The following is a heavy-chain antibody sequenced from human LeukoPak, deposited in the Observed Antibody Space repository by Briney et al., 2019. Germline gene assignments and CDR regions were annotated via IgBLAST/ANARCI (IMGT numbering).Heavy chain of an antibody. CDR3: ARNLYDSSGYYYFDY. D-gene: IGHD3-22*01. Sequence: ASVKVSCKASGGTFSSYAISWVRQAPGQGLEWMGGIIPIFGTANYAQKFQGRVTITTDESTSTAYMELSSLRSEDTAVYYCARNLYDSSGYYYFDYWGQGTLVTVSS. CDR1: GGTFSSYA. V-gene: IGHV1-69*05. J-gene: IGHJ4*02. CDR2: IIPIFGTA.